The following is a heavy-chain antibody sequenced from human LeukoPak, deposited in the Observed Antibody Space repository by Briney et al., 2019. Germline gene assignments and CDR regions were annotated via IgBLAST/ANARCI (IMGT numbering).Heavy chain of an antibody. Sequence: SETLSLTCPLSGGSISSFYWSWIRQPPGKGLECLGSIYYRGSSIHDPSVKSRVTISVDTSKNHFTLQLSSVSATDTAVYYCARSAQTFYDFWRGYSGADWFDTWGQGTLVTVSS. J-gene: IGHJ5*02. D-gene: IGHD3-3*01. CDR2: IYYRGSS. CDR1: GGSISSFY. CDR3: ARSAQTFYDFWRGYSGADWFDT. V-gene: IGHV4-59*08.